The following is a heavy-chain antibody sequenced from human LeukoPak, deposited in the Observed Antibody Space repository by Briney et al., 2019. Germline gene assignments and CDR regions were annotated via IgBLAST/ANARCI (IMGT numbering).Heavy chain of an antibody. CDR3: ARYVVVVAATYFDY. D-gene: IGHD2-15*01. J-gene: IGHJ4*02. CDR2: IYHSGST. Sequence: SETLSLTCTVSGGSISSGGYYWSWIRQPPGKGLEWIGYIYHSGSTYYNPSLKSRVTISVDTSKNQFSLKLSSVTAADTAVYYCARYVVVVAATYFDYWGQGTLVTVSS. CDR1: GGSISSGGYY. V-gene: IGHV4-30-2*01.